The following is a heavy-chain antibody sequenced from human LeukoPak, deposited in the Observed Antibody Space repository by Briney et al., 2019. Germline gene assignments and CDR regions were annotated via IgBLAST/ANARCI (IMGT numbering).Heavy chain of an antibody. D-gene: IGHD3-10*01. Sequence: PSETLSLTCTVSGYSISSGYQWGWIRQPPGKGLEWIGSIYHSGSTYYNPSLKSRVTMSVDTSKNQFSLKLSSVTAADTAVYYCAKSNGYGLVDIWGQGTMVTVSS. CDR1: GYSISSGYQ. CDR3: AKSNGYGLVDI. J-gene: IGHJ3*02. V-gene: IGHV4-38-2*02. CDR2: IYHSGST.